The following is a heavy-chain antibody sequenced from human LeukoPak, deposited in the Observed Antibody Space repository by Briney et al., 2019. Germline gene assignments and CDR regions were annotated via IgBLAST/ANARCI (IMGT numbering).Heavy chain of an antibody. J-gene: IGHJ4*02. D-gene: IGHD6-19*01. CDR3: GRSRGAGPGAHFDV. Sequence: GSLRLSCAASRFTFSSYWMSWVRQAPGTGLEWVANIKEDGSEKFYVDSVKGRFTISRDNAKNSLHLQMNSLRAEDTAVYYCGRSRGAGPGAHFDVWGQGILVTVSS. V-gene: IGHV3-7*05. CDR1: RFTFSSYW. CDR2: IKEDGSEK.